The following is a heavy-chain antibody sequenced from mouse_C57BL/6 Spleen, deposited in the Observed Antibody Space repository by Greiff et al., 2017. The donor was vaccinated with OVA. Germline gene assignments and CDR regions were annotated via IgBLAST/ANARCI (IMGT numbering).Heavy chain of an antibody. V-gene: IGHV1-18*01. Sequence: VQLKESGPELVKPGASVKIPCKASGYTFTDYNMDWVKQSHGKSLEWIGDINPNNGGTIYNQKFKGKATLTVDKSSSTAYMELRSLTSEDTAVYYCARGDGYFFFDVWGTGTTVTVSS. D-gene: IGHD2-3*01. CDR1: GYTFTDYN. CDR2: INPNNGGT. CDR3: ARGDGYFFFDV. J-gene: IGHJ1*03.